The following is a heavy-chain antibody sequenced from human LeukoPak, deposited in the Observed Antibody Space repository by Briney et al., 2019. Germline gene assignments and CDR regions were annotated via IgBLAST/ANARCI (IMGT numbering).Heavy chain of an antibody. V-gene: IGHV3-7*05. J-gene: IGHJ4*02. CDR1: GFTFSSYW. Sequence: PGGSLRLSCSASGFTFSSYWMSWVRQAPGKGLEWVDNIKQDGSEKNYVDSVNGRFTISRDNAKNSLYLQMNSLRAEDTAVYYCASTNTFDYWGQGTLVTVSS. CDR2: IKQDGSEK. CDR3: ASTNTFDY.